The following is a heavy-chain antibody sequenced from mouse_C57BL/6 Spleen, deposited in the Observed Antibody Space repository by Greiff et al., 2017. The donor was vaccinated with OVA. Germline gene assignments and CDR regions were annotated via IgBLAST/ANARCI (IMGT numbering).Heavy chain of an antibody. V-gene: IGHV1-55*01. CDR3: ARQDYDSGYYAMDY. CDR1: GYTFTSYW. CDR2: IYPGSGST. Sequence: QVHVKQPGAELVKPGASVKMSCKASGYTFTSYWITWVKQRPGQGLEWIGDIYPGSGSTNYNEKFKSKATLTVDTSSSTAYMQLSSLTSEDSAVDYCARQDYDSGYYAMDYWGQGTSVTVSS. J-gene: IGHJ4*01. D-gene: IGHD2-4*01.